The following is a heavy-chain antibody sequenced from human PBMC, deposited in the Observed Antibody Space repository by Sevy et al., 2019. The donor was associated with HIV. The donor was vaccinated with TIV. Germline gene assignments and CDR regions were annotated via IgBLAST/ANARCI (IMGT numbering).Heavy chain of an antibody. CDR1: GFTFSSYG. V-gene: IGHV3-30*02. J-gene: IGHJ6*02. CDR3: AKDLCSSTSCYVYYYYYGMDV. Sequence: GGSLRLSCAASGFTFSSYGMHWVRQAPGKGLEWVAFIRYDGSNKYYADSVKGRFTISRDNSKNTRYLQMNSLRAEDKAVYYCAKDLCSSTSCYVYYYYYGMDVWGQGTTVTVSS. D-gene: IGHD2-2*01. CDR2: IRYDGSNK.